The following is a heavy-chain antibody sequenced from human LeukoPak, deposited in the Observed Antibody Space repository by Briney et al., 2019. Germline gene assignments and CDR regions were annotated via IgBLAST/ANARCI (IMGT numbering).Heavy chain of an antibody. CDR1: GGTFSSYA. CDR3: ASGYYYDSSGYDLESYFDY. J-gene: IGHJ4*02. CDR2: IIPIFGIA. V-gene: IGHV1-69*04. Sequence: SVKVSCKASGGTFSSYAISWVRQAPGQGLKWTGRIIPIFGIANYAQKFQGRVTITADKSTSTAYMELSSLRSEDTAVYYCASGYYYDSSGYDLESYFDYWGQGTLVTVSS. D-gene: IGHD3-22*01.